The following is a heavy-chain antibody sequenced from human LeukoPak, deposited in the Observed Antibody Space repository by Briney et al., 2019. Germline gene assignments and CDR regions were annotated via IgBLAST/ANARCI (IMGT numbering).Heavy chain of an antibody. D-gene: IGHD6-19*01. CDR2: IYYSGST. Sequence: SETLSLTCTVSGGSISSSSYYGGWIRQPPGKGLEGIGSIYYSGSTYYTPSLKSRVTISVDTSKNQFSLKLSSVTAADTAVYYCARDRRLAVAGDTFDYWGQGTLVTVSS. CDR3: ARDRRLAVAGDTFDY. J-gene: IGHJ4*02. V-gene: IGHV4-39*07. CDR1: GGSISSSSYY.